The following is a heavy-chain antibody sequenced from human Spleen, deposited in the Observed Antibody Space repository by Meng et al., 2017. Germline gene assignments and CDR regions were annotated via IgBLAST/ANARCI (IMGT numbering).Heavy chain of an antibody. CDR3: ANIMSSTTPVDI. Sequence: GSLRLSCAVSGGSISSSNWWSCVRQPPGKGLEWIGEIYHSGSTNYNPSLKSRVTISVDKSKNQFSLKLSSVTAADTAVYYCANIMSSTTPVDIWGQGTMVTVSS. J-gene: IGHJ3*02. CDR1: GGSISSSNW. CDR2: IYHSGST. V-gene: IGHV4-4*02. D-gene: IGHD2-2*01.